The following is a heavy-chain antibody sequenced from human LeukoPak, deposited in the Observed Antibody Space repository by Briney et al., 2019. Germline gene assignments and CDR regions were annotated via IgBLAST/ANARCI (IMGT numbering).Heavy chain of an antibody. CDR1: GGSISSFY. Sequence: SETLSLTCTVSGGSISSFYWSWIRQPPGKGLEWIGYIYYSGSTSYNPSLKSRVTISVDMSKNQSSLKLSSVTAADTAVYYCARLHVGYSSSWYFYWGQGTLVTVSS. J-gene: IGHJ4*02. V-gene: IGHV4-59*01. CDR2: IYYSGST. D-gene: IGHD6-13*01. CDR3: ARLHVGYSSSWYFY.